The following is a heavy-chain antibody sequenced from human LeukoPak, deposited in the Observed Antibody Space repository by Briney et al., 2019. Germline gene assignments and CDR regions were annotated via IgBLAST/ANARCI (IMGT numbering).Heavy chain of an antibody. CDR2: ISYDGSNK. Sequence: GGSLRLSCAASGFTFSSYGMHWVRQAPGKGLEWVAVISYDGSNKYYADSVKGRFTISRGNAKNSLYLQMNSLRAEDTAVYYCASSRGSWPDYFDYWGQGTLVTVSS. CDR1: GFTFSSYG. D-gene: IGHD6-13*01. V-gene: IGHV3-30*03. CDR3: ASSRGSWPDYFDY. J-gene: IGHJ4*02.